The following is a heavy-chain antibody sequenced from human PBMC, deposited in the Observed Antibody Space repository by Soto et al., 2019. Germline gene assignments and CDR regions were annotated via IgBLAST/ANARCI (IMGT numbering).Heavy chain of an antibody. CDR2: ISAYNGNT. V-gene: IGHV1-18*01. D-gene: IGHD1-26*01. Sequence: QVQLVQSGAEVKKPGASVKVSCKASGYTFTSYGISWVRQAPGQGLEWMGWISAYNGNTNYAQQLQGRVTMTTDTSTTTAYIELRSLRSNDTAVYYCPRDLGKVRATLQHRCQGTLVTVS. J-gene: IGHJ1*01. CDR3: PRDLGKVRATLQH. CDR1: GYTFTSYG.